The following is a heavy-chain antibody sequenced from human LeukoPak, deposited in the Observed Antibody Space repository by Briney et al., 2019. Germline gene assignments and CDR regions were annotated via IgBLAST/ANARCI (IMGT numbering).Heavy chain of an antibody. D-gene: IGHD5-18*01. CDR1: GGSFSGYY. CDR2: INHSGST. CDR3: ADRRRYSYGLDY. V-gene: IGHV4-34*01. Sequence: PSETLSLTCAVYGGSFSGYYWSWIRQPPGKGREWIGEINHSGSTNYNPSLKSRVTISVDTSKNLFALKLSSVTAADTAVYYCADRRRYSYGLDYWGQGTLVTVSS. J-gene: IGHJ4*02.